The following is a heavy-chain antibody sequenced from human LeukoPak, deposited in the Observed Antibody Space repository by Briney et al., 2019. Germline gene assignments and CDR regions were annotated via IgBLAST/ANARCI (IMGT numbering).Heavy chain of an antibody. V-gene: IGHV6-1*01. CDR3: ARGPAWWYCSSTSCYDEYYYYYGMDV. CDR1: GDSVSSNSAA. D-gene: IGHD2-2*01. J-gene: IGHJ6*02. Sequence: SQTLSLTCAISGDSVSSNSAAWNWIRQSPSRGLEWLGRTYYRSKWYNDYAVSVKSRITINPDTSKNQFSLQLNSVTPEDTAVYYCARGPAWWYCSSTSCYDEYYYYYGMDVWGQGTTVTVSS. CDR2: TYYRSKWYN.